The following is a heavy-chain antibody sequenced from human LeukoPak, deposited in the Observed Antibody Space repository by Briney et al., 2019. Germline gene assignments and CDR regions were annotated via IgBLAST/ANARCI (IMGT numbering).Heavy chain of an antibody. Sequence: GGSLRLSCEASGFTFGNYAMNWVRQAPGKGLEWVSTISGTGSSTYYADSAKGRFTISRDNCKNTLYVQMNSLRAEDTAVYYCAKGHYYGSGSLDYWGQGTLVTVSS. J-gene: IGHJ4*02. CDR1: GFTFGNYA. V-gene: IGHV3-23*01. CDR3: AKGHYYGSGSLDY. D-gene: IGHD3-10*01. CDR2: ISGTGSST.